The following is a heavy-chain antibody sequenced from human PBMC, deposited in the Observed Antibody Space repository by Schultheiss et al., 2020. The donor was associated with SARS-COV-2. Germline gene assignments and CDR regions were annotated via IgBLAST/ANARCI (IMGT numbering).Heavy chain of an antibody. CDR1: GFTFSSYD. D-gene: IGHD6-19*01. V-gene: IGHV3-13*01. CDR3: ARGRSSGWLSDYYGMDV. CDR2: IGTAGDT. J-gene: IGHJ6*02. Sequence: GGSLRLSCAASGFTFSSYDMHWVRQATGKGLEWVSAIGTAGDTYYPGSVKGRFTISRENAKNSLYLQMNSLRAEDTAVYYCARGRSSGWLSDYYGMDVWGQGTTVTVSS.